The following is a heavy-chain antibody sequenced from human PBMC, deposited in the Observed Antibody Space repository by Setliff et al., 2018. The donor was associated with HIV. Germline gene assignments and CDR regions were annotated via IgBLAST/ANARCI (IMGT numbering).Heavy chain of an antibody. CDR2: IYYSGST. V-gene: IGHV4-39*01. D-gene: IGHD3-22*01. Sequence: PSETLSLTCTVSGGSISSSSYYWGWIRQPPGKGLEWIGSIYYSGSTYYNPSLKSRVTISVATSKNQFSLKLSSVTAADTAVYYCAKARRYDSPTTGDWGQGTLVTVPQ. CDR3: AKARRYDSPTTGD. J-gene: IGHJ4*02. CDR1: GGSISSSSYY.